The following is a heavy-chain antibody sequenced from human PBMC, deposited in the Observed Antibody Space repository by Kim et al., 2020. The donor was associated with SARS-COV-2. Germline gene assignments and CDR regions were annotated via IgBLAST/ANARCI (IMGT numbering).Heavy chain of an antibody. Sequence: GYAASVKWRFSISGENATNALYLQMNSLRAEDTALYYCAASYDFWSGLMDVWGKGTTVTVSS. J-gene: IGHJ6*03. D-gene: IGHD3-3*01. V-gene: IGHV3-9*01. CDR3: AASYDFWSGLMDV.